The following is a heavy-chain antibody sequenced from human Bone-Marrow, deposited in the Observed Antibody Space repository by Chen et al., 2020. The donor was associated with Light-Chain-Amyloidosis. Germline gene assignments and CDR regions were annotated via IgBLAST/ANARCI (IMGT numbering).Heavy chain of an antibody. V-gene: IGHV3-30*18. Sequence: VQLVESGGGVVQPGRSLRLSCAASGFTFSSSGMHWVRQAPGKGLEWVAVISYDGSNKYYADSVKGRFTISRDNSKNTLYLQMNSLRAEDTAVYYCAKDFSSPYDSSGYPPTANWFDPWGQGTLVTVSS. CDR2: ISYDGSNK. D-gene: IGHD3-22*01. CDR3: AKDFSSPYDSSGYPPTANWFDP. J-gene: IGHJ5*02. CDR1: GFTFSSSG.